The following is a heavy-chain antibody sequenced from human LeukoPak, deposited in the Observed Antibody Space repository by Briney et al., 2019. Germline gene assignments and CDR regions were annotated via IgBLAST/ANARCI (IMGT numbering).Heavy chain of an antibody. J-gene: IGHJ4*02. CDR1: GFTFSSYA. CDR2: ISGSGGST. V-gene: IGHV3-23*01. CDR3: ARGPRYSFY. D-gene: IGHD6-13*01. Sequence: GGSLRLSCAASGFTFSSYAMSWVRQAPGKGLEWVSAISGSGGSTYYADSVKGRFTISRDQANNTLYLQMNTLRDEDTAVYYCARGPRYSFYWGQGTLVSVSS.